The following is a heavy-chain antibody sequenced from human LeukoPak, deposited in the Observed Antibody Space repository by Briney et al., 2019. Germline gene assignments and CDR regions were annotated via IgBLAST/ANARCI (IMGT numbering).Heavy chain of an antibody. CDR1: GGSLSGYY. Sequence: SETLSLTCAVYGGSLSGYYWSWIRQPAGKGLEWIGRIYSSGSTNYNPSLKSRVTMSVDTSKNQFSLKLSSVTAADTAVYYCARGQYHLLYWYFDLWGRGTLVTVSS. D-gene: IGHD2-2*01. J-gene: IGHJ2*01. V-gene: IGHV4-59*10. CDR3: ARGQYHLLYWYFDL. CDR2: IYSSGST.